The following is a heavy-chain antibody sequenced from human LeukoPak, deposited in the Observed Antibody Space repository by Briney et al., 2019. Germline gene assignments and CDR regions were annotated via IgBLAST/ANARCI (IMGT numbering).Heavy chain of an antibody. D-gene: IGHD3-16*01. CDR3: AKVGVLRWRFYFDY. J-gene: IGHJ4*02. V-gene: IGHV3-23*01. CDR1: GFTFRSYS. Sequence: GGSLRLSCAASGFTFRSYSMKWVRQAPGKGLEWVSAISGSGGNTYYADSVKGRFTISRDNTKNTMYLQINSLRAEDTSVYYCAKVGVLRWRFYFDYWSQGTLVTLSP. CDR2: ISGSGGNT.